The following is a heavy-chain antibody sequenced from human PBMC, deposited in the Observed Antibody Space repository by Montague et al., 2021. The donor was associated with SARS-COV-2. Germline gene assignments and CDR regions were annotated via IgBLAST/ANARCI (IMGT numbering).Heavy chain of an antibody. D-gene: IGHD6-13*01. J-gene: IGHJ4*02. CDR3: AGQSPSSPFDH. V-gene: IGHV4-39*01. CDR1: GGSISTSNYY. Sequence: SETLSLTCSVSGGSISTSNYYWGWIRQPPGKGLEWIGSVYYSGSTXYNPPLKSRVTVSVDTSKNQFSLKISSVTAADTAVYFCAGQSPSSPFDHWGQGTLVTVSS. CDR2: VYYSGST.